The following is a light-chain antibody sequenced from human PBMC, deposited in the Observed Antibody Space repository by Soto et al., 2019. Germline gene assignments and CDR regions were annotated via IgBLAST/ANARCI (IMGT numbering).Light chain of an antibody. CDR1: SSDIGAGYD. J-gene: IGLJ1*01. CDR2: GNS. CDR3: QSYDSSLSAYV. V-gene: IGLV1-40*01. Sequence: QSVLTQPPSVSGAPGQSVTISCTGSSSDIGAGYDVHWYQQLPGTAPKLLIYGNSDRPSGVPDRFSGSKSGTSASLAITGLQAEDEADYYCQSYDSSLSAYVFGTGTKVTV.